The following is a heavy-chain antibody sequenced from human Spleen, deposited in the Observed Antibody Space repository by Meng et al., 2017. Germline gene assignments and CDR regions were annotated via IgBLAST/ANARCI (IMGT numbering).Heavy chain of an antibody. V-gene: IGHV1-2*06. J-gene: IGHJ4*02. CDR3: VRDEDISAAGKLFGDY. CDR2: IDPKSGDT. Sequence: GRLVPAGAEVKEPGASVKVSCKASGYPFTGYYMHWVRQAPGQGLEWMGRIDPKSGDTHYAQRFQGRVTMTGDTSISTAYMELSGLRSDDTAMYYCVRDEDISAAGKLFGDYWGQGTLVTVSS. CDR1: GYPFTGYY. D-gene: IGHD6-13*01.